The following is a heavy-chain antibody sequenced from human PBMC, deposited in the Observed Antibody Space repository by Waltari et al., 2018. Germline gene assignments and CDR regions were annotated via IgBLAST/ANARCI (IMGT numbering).Heavy chain of an antibody. V-gene: IGHV4-34*01. Sequence: QVQLQQWGAGLLKPSETLSLTCAVYGGSFSGYYWSWIRKPPGKGLEWIGEINHSGSTNYNPSLKSRVTISVDTSKNQFSLKLSSVTAADTAVYYCARGIRFLEWLPPDYWGQGTLVTVSS. CDR3: ARGIRFLEWLPPDY. D-gene: IGHD3-3*01. CDR1: GGSFSGYY. CDR2: INHSGST. J-gene: IGHJ4*02.